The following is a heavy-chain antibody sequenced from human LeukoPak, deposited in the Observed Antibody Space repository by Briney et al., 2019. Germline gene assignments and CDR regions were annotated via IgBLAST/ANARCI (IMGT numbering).Heavy chain of an antibody. CDR1: GFTFSSYW. CDR2: IKQDGSEK. J-gene: IGHJ4*02. Sequence: GGSLRLSCAASGFTFSSYWMSWVRQAPGKGLEWVANIKQDGSEKYYVDSVKGRFTISRDNSKLYLQMNSLRVEDTAVYYCAKSIAVVPTANDLYYNWDDFWGQGTLVTVSS. CDR3: AKSIAVVPTANDLYYNWDDF. V-gene: IGHV3-7*01. D-gene: IGHD2-2*01.